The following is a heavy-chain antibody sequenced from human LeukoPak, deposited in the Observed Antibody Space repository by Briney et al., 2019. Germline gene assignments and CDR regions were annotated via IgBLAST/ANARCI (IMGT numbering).Heavy chain of an antibody. CDR3: ARRGSGYDKTGDY. V-gene: IGHV1-69*13. CDR2: IIPVFGTA. CDR1: GGTFSSYA. Sequence: SVKVSCKASGGTFSSYAISWVRQAPGQGLEWMGGIIPVFGTANYAQKFQGRVTITADESTSTAYMELSSLRPEDTAVYYCARRGSGYDKTGDYWGQGTLVTVSS. D-gene: IGHD5-12*01. J-gene: IGHJ4*02.